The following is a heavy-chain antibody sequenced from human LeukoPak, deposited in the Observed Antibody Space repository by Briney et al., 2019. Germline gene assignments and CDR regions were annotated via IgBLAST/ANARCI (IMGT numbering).Heavy chain of an antibody. CDR2: IIPLLGIT. D-gene: IGHD3-16*01. CDR3: ARARSRITFGGIRHAFDI. CDR1: GGTFSSYA. Sequence: SVKVSCKASGGTFSSYAMNWVRQAPGQGLEWVARIIPLLGITNHAQKLQGRVTVTADTSTNTAYMELTSLISDDTAVYYCARARSRITFGGIRHAFDIWGQGTLVTVSS. J-gene: IGHJ3*02. V-gene: IGHV1-69*04.